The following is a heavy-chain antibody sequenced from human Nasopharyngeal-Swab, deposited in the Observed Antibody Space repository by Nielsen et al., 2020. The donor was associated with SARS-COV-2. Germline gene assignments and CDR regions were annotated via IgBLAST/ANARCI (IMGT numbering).Heavy chain of an antibody. CDR3: ARWLKSGFSSSWFFYYGMDV. Sequence: ASVKVSCTASGYTFTNYDINWVRQATGQGLEWMGWMNPNSGNTGYAQIFQGRVSMTRNTSISTAYMELSSLRSEDTAVYYCARWLKSGFSSSWFFYYGMDVWGQGTTVTVSS. J-gene: IGHJ6*02. CDR1: GYTFTNYD. D-gene: IGHD6-13*01. CDR2: MNPNSGNT. V-gene: IGHV1-8*01.